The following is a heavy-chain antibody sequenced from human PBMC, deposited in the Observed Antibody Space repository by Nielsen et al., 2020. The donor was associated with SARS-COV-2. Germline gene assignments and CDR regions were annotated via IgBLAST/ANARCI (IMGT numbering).Heavy chain of an antibody. CDR2: IDWDDDT. CDR1: GISLDTSGMS. CDR3: ARTWVIRGPYTTDFIHYGFDV. D-gene: IGHD1-1*01. Sequence: SGPTLVKPTQTLTLTCAVSGISLDTSGMSVSWIRQPPGKALEWLARIDWDDDTYSSPSVKTRVALSRDTSKNHVVLRVADMDPAETGIYYCARTWVIRGPYTTDFIHYGFDVWGRGTTVTVSS. J-gene: IGHJ6*02. V-gene: IGHV2-70*11.